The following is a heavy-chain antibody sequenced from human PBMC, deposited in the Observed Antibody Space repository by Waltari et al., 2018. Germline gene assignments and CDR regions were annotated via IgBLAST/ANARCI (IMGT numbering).Heavy chain of an antibody. J-gene: IGHJ4*02. D-gene: IGHD3-3*01. CDR1: GFTFSSYA. CDR2: ISGSGGST. V-gene: IGHV3-23*01. CDR3: AKVYDFWSGYSADPDY. Sequence: EVQLLESGGGLVQPGGSLRLSCAASGFTFSSYAMSWVRQAPGKGLEWVSAISGSGGSTYYADSGKGRFTISRDNSKNTLYLQMNSLRAEDTAVYYCAKVYDFWSGYSADPDYWGQGTLVTVSS.